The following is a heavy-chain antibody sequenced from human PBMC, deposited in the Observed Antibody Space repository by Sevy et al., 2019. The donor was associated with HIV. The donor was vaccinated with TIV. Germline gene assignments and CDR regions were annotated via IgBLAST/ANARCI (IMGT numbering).Heavy chain of an antibody. Sequence: GGSLRLSCAASGFSFSEYGMHWIRQAPGKGLEWVAVISHDGRNNKYNPDYVKGRFTISRDNSKNTLYLQMNSLRAEDTAIYYCARDRGEILSSAFNYWGQGTLVTVSS. D-gene: IGHD3-10*01. CDR2: ISHDGRNNK. J-gene: IGHJ4*02. CDR3: ARDRGEILSSAFNY. CDR1: GFSFSEYG. V-gene: IGHV3-30-3*01.